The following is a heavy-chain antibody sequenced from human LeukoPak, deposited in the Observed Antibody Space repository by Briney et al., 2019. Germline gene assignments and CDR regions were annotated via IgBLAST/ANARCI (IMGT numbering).Heavy chain of an antibody. D-gene: IGHD4-11*01. CDR3: ARAVTRLKPFYGMDV. CDR2: IYPGDSDT. J-gene: IGHJ6*02. V-gene: IGHV5-51*01. CDR1: X. Sequence: XIGWVRXLPGKGLEWMGIIYPGDSDTRYSPSFQGQVTISADKSISTAYLQWSSLKASDTAMYYCARAVTRLKPFYGMDVWGQGTTVTVSS.